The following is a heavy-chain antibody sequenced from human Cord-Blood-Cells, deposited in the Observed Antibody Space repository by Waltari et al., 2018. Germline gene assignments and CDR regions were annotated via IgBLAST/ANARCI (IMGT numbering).Heavy chain of an antibody. CDR1: GGSISSHY. CDR3: AALELDY. V-gene: IGHV4-59*11. Sequence: QVQLQESGPGLVKPSETLSLTCTVSGGSISSHYWSWIRQPPGKGREWIGYIYYSGSTNYNPSLKSRVTRSVDTSKNQFSLKLSSVTAADTAVYYCAALELDYWGQGTLVTVSS. CDR2: IYYSGST. J-gene: IGHJ4*02.